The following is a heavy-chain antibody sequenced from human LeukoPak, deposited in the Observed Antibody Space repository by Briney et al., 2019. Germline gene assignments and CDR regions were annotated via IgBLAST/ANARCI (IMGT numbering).Heavy chain of an antibody. J-gene: IGHJ4*02. D-gene: IGHD6-19*01. CDR1: GGSISSSSYH. V-gene: IGHV4-39*01. CDR2: IYYSGST. CDR3: ARGFYIWVAVAGGPFDY. Sequence: SETLSLTCTVSGGSISSSSYHWAWIRQPPGKGLKWIGSIYYSGSTYYNPSLKSRVTISVDTSKNQFSLKLSSVTAADTAVYYCARGFYIWVAVAGGPFDYWGQGTLVTVSS.